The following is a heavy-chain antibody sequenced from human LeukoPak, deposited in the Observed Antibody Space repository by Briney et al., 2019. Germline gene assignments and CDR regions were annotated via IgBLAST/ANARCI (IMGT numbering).Heavy chain of an antibody. J-gene: IGHJ4*02. Sequence: PGGSLRLSCAASGFTFSDSAIHWVRQASGKGLEWVSGISGSGGSTYYADSVGRFSISRDNSKNTLYLQMTSLRAEDTAVYYCGKEGRGMGAATIDYWGQGTLVTVSS. CDR1: GFTFSDSA. CDR3: GKEGRGMGAATIDY. V-gene: IGHV3-23*01. D-gene: IGHD1-26*01. CDR2: ISGSGGST.